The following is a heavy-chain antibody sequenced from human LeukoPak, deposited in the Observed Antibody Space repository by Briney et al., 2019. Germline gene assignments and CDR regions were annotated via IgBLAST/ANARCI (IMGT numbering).Heavy chain of an antibody. V-gene: IGHV4-39*01. CDR3: ARQPGDYLDY. CDR2: IYYNGRT. CDR1: GGSISGSNYY. D-gene: IGHD4-17*01. J-gene: IGHJ4*02. Sequence: PSETLSLTCGVSGGSISGSNYYWDWIRQPPGKGPEWIGSIYYNGRTEYNTALKSRATISADTSKNHFSLTLRSVTAADTAIYYCARQPGDYLDYWGRGTLVTVSS.